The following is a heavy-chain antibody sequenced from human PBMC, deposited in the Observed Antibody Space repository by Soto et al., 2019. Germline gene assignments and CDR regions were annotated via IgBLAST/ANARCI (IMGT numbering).Heavy chain of an antibody. CDR3: THDPRQNDDFDI. Sequence: GGSLRLSCAASGFSYSSYCMSWVRQAPGKGLEWVPPISGSGGSTYYADSVKGRFTISRDNSKNTLYLQMNSLRAEDTAVYYSTHDPRQNDDFDIWGQGKMGAV. CDR1: GFSYSSYC. J-gene: IGHJ3*02. CDR2: ISGSGGST. V-gene: IGHV3-23*01.